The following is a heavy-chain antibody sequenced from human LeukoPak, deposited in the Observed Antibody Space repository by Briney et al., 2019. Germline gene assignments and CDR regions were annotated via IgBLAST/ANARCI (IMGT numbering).Heavy chain of an antibody. Sequence: PSETLSLTCTVSGGSINTPNYYWGWIRQTPGKGLEWIGNIFYSGGTYYSPSLTSRVTISLDTSRNQFSLKLSSVTAADTAVYYCARTGYLGIDYWGQGTLVTVSS. V-gene: IGHV4-39*01. D-gene: IGHD1-26*01. CDR2: IFYSGGT. CDR3: ARTGYLGIDY. J-gene: IGHJ4*02. CDR1: GGSINTPNYY.